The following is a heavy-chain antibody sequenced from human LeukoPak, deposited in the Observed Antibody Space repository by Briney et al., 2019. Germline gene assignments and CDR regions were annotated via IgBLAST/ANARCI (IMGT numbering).Heavy chain of an antibody. V-gene: IGHV4-4*02. CDR1: GGSISSSNW. D-gene: IGHD2-15*01. CDR2: IYHSGST. CDR3: ARDLVRYCSGGSCYS. J-gene: IGHJ4*02. Sequence: PSGTLFLTCAVSGGSISSSNWWSWVRQPPGKGLEWIGEIYHSGSTNYNPSLKSRVTISVDKSKNQFSLKLSSVTAADTAVYYCARDLVRYCSGGSCYSWGQGTLVTVSS.